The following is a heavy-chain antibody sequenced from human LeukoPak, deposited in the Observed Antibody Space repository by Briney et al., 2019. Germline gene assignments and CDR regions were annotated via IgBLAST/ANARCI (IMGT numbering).Heavy chain of an antibody. J-gene: IGHJ5*02. V-gene: IGHV1-2*02. Sequence: ASVKVSCKASGYTFTGYYMHWVRQAPGQGLEWMGWINPNSGGTNYAQKFQGRVTMTRDTSISIAYMELSRLRSDDTAVYYCARYSCSSTSCYKEGNWFDPWGQGTLVTVSS. CDR1: GYTFTGYY. CDR2: INPNSGGT. CDR3: ARYSCSSTSCYKEGNWFDP. D-gene: IGHD2-2*02.